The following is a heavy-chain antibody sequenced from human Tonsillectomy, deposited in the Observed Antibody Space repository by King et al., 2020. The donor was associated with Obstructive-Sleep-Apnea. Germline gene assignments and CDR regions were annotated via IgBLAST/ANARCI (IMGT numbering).Heavy chain of an antibody. V-gene: IGHV3-33*06. CDR3: AKDQSQYSSGWSWDFDY. J-gene: IGHJ4*02. D-gene: IGHD6-19*01. CDR1: GFTCSSYG. Sequence: VQLVESGGGVVQPGRSLRLSCAASGFTCSSYGMHWVRQAPGKGLEWVAVIWYDGSNKYYADSVKGRFTISRDNSKNTLYLQMNSLRAEDTAVYYCAKDQSQYSSGWSWDFDYWGQGTLVTVSS. CDR2: IWYDGSNK.